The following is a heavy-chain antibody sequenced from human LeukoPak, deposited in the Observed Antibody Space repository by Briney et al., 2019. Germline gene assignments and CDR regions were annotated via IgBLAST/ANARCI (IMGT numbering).Heavy chain of an antibody. J-gene: IGHJ4*02. D-gene: IGHD6-13*01. CDR2: ISGNGGSK. Sequence: GGSLRLSCAASGFTFSSYAMSGFRQAPGKGLDWVSAISGNGGSKYYADSVKGRFTVSRDNSKNTLYLQMNSLRAEDTAVYYCAEQGSGESSSFDYWGQGTLVTVSS. CDR1: GFTFSSYA. CDR3: AEQGSGESSSFDY. V-gene: IGHV3-23*01.